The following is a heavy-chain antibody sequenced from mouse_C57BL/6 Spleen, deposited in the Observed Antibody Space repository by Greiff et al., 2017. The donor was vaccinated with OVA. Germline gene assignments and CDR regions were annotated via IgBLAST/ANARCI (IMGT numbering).Heavy chain of an antibody. J-gene: IGHJ3*01. V-gene: IGHV14-2*01. CDR1: GFNIKDYY. CDR2: IDPGDGAT. CDR3: ALDSSGLLFAY. D-gene: IGHD3-2*01. Sequence: EVQLQQSGAELVKPGASVKLSCTASGFNIKDYYMHWVKQRPEQGLEWIGRIDPGDGATKYAPKFQGKATITADTSSNTVYLLLSSLTSEDTAVYYCALDSSGLLFAYWGQGTLVTVSA.